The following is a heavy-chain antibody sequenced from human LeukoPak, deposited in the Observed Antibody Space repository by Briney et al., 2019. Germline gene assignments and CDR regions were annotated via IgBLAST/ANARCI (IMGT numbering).Heavy chain of an antibody. D-gene: IGHD3-10*02. J-gene: IGHJ6*02. CDR3: EGQGEVFDYYGMDV. CDR2: MSYDGRNK. CDR1: GFTFSNCA. V-gene: IGHV3-30*04. Sequence: GGSLRLSCAASGFTFSNCAMHWVRQAPGKGLEWLAVMSYDGRNKYYADSVKGRFTISRDNSKNTVYLQMNSLRAEDTAVYYCEGQGEVFDYYGMDVWGQGTTVTVSS.